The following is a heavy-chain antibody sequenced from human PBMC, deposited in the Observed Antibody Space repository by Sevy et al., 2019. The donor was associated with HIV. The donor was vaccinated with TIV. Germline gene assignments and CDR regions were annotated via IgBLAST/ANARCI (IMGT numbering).Heavy chain of an antibody. CDR2: ISSSGSTR. CDR1: GFTFSDYY. Sequence: GGSLRLSCAASGFTFSDYYMSWIRQAPGKGLEWVSYISSSGSTRYYADSVKGRFTISRDNAKNSLYLQMNSLRAEDTAVYYCARDSSGYYWDYYYGMDVWGQGTTVTVSS. J-gene: IGHJ6*02. D-gene: IGHD3-22*01. V-gene: IGHV3-11*01. CDR3: ARDSSGYYWDYYYGMDV.